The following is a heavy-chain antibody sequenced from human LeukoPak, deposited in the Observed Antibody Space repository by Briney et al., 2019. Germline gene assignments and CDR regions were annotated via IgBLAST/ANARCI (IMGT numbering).Heavy chain of an antibody. V-gene: IGHV3-7*05. CDR2: IKQDGSER. Sequence: PGGSLRLSCAASGFTFRNYWMSWVRQAPGKGLEWVANIKQDGSERYYVDSVKGRFTISRDNAKNSLYLQMNSLRAEDTAVYYCAANGGPFDFWGQGTLATVSS. CDR1: GFTFRNYW. J-gene: IGHJ4*02. D-gene: IGHD4-23*01. CDR3: AANGGPFDF.